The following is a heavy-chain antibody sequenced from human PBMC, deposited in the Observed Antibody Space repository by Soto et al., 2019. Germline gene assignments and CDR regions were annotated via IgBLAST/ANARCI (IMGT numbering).Heavy chain of an antibody. CDR3: ASHPVSGSLQFAS. Sequence: ASVKVSCKASGYTFNTYGVSWVRQAPGQGLEWMGRISAYNGDTNYAQKLQGRLTMTTDTSTRTAYMELRSLRSDDTAVYYCASHPVSGSLQFASWVQRTLVTVSS. CDR2: ISAYNGDT. D-gene: IGHD1-26*01. CDR1: GYTFNTYG. V-gene: IGHV1-18*04. J-gene: IGHJ4*02.